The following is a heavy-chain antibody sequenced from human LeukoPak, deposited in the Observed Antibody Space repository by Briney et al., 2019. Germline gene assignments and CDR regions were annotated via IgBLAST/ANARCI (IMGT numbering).Heavy chain of an antibody. CDR2: VYYSGST. Sequence: SETLSLTCTVSGGSISSSSYYWGWVRQPPGKGPEWIGSVYYSGSTYYNPSLESRVTISVDSSKNQFSLKLSSVTAADTAVYYCARINPYSGYDYLDYWGQGTLVTVPS. D-gene: IGHD5-12*01. CDR1: GGSISSSSYY. J-gene: IGHJ4*02. V-gene: IGHV4-39*01. CDR3: ARINPYSGYDYLDY.